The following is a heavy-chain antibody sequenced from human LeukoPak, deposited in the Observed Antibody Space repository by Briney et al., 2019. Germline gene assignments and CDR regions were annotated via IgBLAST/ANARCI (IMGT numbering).Heavy chain of an antibody. V-gene: IGHV1-8*03. Sequence: ASVKVSCKASGYTFTNYDINWVRQATGQGLEWMGYMNPNSGNTGYAQKFQDRVTITSDTSISTAYMELSSLRSDDTAVYYCAREGLDYWGQGTLVTVSS. CDR2: MNPNSGNT. CDR3: AREGLDY. CDR1: GYTFTNYD. J-gene: IGHJ4*02.